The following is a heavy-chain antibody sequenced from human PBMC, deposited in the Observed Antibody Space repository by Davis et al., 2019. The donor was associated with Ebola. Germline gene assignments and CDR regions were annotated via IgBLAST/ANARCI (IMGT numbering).Heavy chain of an antibody. V-gene: IGHV1-8*01. Sequence: ASVTVSCKASGYIFSNYYINWVRQASAQGLEWMGWMNAYSGNTGYVEKFKGRVTMTRNPSITTAYMELSSLTIDDTAVYYCTRGYSPKCRGGDCVNDFWGQGTLVTVSS. J-gene: IGHJ4*02. CDR3: TRGYSPKCRGGDCVNDF. CDR2: MNAYSGNT. CDR1: GYIFSNYY. D-gene: IGHD2-21*01.